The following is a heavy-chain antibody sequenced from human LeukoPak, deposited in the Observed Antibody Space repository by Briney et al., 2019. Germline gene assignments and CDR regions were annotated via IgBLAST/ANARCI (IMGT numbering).Heavy chain of an antibody. V-gene: IGHV4-59*01. J-gene: IGHJ4*02. D-gene: IGHD5-12*01. CDR1: GGSISSYY. CDR3: ARIGGYDWAPIDY. Sequence: PSETLSLTCTVSGGSISSYYWSWIRQPPGKGLEWIGYIYYSGSTNYNPSLKSRVTISVDTSKNQFPLKLSSVTAADTAVYYCARIGGYDWAPIDYWGQGTLVTVSS. CDR2: IYYSGST.